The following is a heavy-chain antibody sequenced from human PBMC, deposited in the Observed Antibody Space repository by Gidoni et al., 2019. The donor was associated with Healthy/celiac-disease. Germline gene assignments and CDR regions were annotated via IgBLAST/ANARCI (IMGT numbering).Heavy chain of an antibody. V-gene: IGHV3-9*01. CDR3: AKGRIQLWGYFDL. D-gene: IGHD5-18*01. CDR1: GFTFDDYA. Sequence: EVQLVESGGGLVQPGRSLRLSCAASGFTFDDYAMHWVRQAPGKGLEWASGISWNSGSIGYADSVKGRFTISRDNAKNSLYLQMNSLRAEDTALYYCAKGRIQLWGYFDLWGRGTLVTVSS. CDR2: ISWNSGSI. J-gene: IGHJ2*01.